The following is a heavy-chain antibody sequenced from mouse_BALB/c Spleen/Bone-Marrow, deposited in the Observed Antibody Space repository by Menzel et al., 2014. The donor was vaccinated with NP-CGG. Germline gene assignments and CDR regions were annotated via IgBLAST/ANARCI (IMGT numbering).Heavy chain of an antibody. J-gene: IGHJ1*01. CDR1: GFTFXSYG. CDR2: TNSGGRFT. Sequence: EVKLAESGGDLVKPGGSLKLSCAASGFTFXSYGMSWVRQTSDKRLEWIATTNSGGRFTHYSDRGKGRFTIPRDNSKNTLNQQMNRLKSEEKAMHNCARRGTWGVRRYFDVWGAGTTVTVSS. CDR3: ARRGTWGVRRYFDV. V-gene: IGHV5-6*02.